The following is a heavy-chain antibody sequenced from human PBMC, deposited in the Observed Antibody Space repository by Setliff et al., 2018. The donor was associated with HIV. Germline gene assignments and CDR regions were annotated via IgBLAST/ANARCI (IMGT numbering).Heavy chain of an antibody. Sequence: KTSETLSLTCAVYGGSFSGYCWTWIRQPPGKGLEWIGEIQHTGRTNYNPSLSSRVTTSVDTSKNQFSLKLSSVTAADTAVYYCARDLEMAQAMWGQGTLVTVSS. CDR3: ARDLEMAQAM. CDR1: GGSFSGYC. V-gene: IGHV4-34*01. J-gene: IGHJ4*02. CDR2: IQHTGRT.